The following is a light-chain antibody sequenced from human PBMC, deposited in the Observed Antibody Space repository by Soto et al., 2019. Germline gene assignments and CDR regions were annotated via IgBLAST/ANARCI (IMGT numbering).Light chain of an antibody. J-gene: IGKJ1*01. CDR3: QKYNSAPRT. V-gene: IGKV1-39*01. CDR2: SAS. CDR1: QSISSY. Sequence: DIQMTQSPSSLSTSVGDRVTITCRASQSISSYLNWYQQKPGKAPKLLICSASSLQSGVPSRFSGSGSGTDFTLTISSLQPEDVATYYCQKYNSAPRTFGQGTKVDIK.